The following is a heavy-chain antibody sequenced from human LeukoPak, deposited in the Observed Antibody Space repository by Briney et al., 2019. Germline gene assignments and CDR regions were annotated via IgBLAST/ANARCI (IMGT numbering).Heavy chain of an antibody. CDR3: ATDGGYYYDSSGYYSNY. CDR2: ISGSGGST. D-gene: IGHD3-22*01. V-gene: IGHV3-23*01. J-gene: IGHJ4*02. CDR1: GFTFSTYA. Sequence: GGSLRLSCAASGFTFSTYAMSWVRQAPGKGLEWVSAISGSGGSTYYADSVKGRLTISRDNSKNTLYLQMNSLRAEDTAVYYCATDGGYYYDSSGYYSNYWGQGTLVTVSS.